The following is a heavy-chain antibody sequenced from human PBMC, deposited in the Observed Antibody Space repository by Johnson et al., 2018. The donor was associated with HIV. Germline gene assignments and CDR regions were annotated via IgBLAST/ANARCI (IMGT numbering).Heavy chain of an antibody. D-gene: IGHD6-13*01. CDR2: IIGSGGST. V-gene: IGHV3-23*04. CDR1: GFTFSSYA. J-gene: IGHJ3*02. Sequence: EQLVESGGGLVQPGGSLRLSCAASGFTFSSYAMSWVRQAPGKGLEWVSAIIGSGGSTYYADSVQGRFTISRDNSKNTLYLQMNSLRAEDTAVYYCAKDWAYSSSWYDEGLAFVILGQGTMVTVSS. CDR3: AKDWAYSSSWYDEGLAFVI.